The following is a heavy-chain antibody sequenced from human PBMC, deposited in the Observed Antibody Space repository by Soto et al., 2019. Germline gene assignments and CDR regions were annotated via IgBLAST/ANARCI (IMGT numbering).Heavy chain of an antibody. Sequence: ETLSLTCAVYGGSFSGYYWSWIRQPPGKGLEWIGEINHSGSTNYNPSLKSRVTISVDTSKNQFSLKLSSVTAADTAVYYCARGAYYGSGSLSTRTYYYYGMDVWGQGTTVTVSS. J-gene: IGHJ6*02. CDR2: INHSGST. V-gene: IGHV4-34*01. D-gene: IGHD3-10*01. CDR3: ARGAYYGSGSLSTRTYYYYGMDV. CDR1: GGSFSGYY.